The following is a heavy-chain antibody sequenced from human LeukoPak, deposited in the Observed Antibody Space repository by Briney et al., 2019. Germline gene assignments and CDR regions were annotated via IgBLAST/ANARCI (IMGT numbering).Heavy chain of an antibody. Sequence: ASVKVSCKASGYTFTSYAMHWVRQAPGQRLEWMGWINAGNGNTKYSQKFQGRVTITRDTSASTAYMELSSLRSEDTAVYYCARAENYDSSGYYYGGGDCFDYWGQGTLVTVSS. J-gene: IGHJ4*02. CDR1: GYTFTSYA. CDR2: INAGNGNT. CDR3: ARAENYDSSGYYYGGGDCFDY. V-gene: IGHV1-3*01. D-gene: IGHD3-22*01.